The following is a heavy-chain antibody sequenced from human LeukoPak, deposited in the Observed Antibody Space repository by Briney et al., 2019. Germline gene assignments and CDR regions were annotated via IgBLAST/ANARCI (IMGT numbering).Heavy chain of an antibody. D-gene: IGHD6-13*01. V-gene: IGHV3-30*18. J-gene: IGHJ6*04. CDR3: AKSSYSSSWYVLYYGMDV. Sequence: PGRSLRLSCAASGFTFSSYGMHWVRQAPGKGLEWVAVISYDGSNKYYADSVKGRFTISRDNSKNTLYLQMNSLRAEDTAVYYCAKSSYSSSWYVLYYGMDVWGKGTTVTVSS. CDR2: ISYDGSNK. CDR1: GFTFSSYG.